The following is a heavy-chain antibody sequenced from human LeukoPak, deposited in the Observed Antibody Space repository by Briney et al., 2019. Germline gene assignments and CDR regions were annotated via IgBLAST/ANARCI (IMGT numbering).Heavy chain of an antibody. V-gene: IGHV3-23*01. D-gene: IGHD5-18*01. CDR1: GFTFSSYA. Sequence: QSGGSLRLSCAASGFTFSSYAMRWVRQAPGKGLEWVSAISGNGGSTYYADSVKGRFTISRDISKNTLYLQMNSLRAEDTAVYYCAKAGLGYSYGSSLYYFDYWGQGTLVTVSS. J-gene: IGHJ4*02. CDR3: AKAGLGYSYGSSLYYFDY. CDR2: ISGNGGST.